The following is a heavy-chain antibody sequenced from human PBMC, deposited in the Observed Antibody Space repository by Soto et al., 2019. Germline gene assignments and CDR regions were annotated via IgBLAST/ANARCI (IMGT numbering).Heavy chain of an antibody. CDR2: ISGSGGST. V-gene: IGHV3-23*01. J-gene: IGHJ4*02. D-gene: IGHD2-2*01. Sequence: GGSLRLSCAASGFTFSSYAMSWVRQAPGKGLEWVSAISGSGGSTYYADFVKGRFTISRDNSKNTLYLQMNSLRAEDTAVYYCAKDLSWGVVVPAATSFDYWGQGTLVTVSS. CDR3: AKDLSWGVVVPAATSFDY. CDR1: GFTFSSYA.